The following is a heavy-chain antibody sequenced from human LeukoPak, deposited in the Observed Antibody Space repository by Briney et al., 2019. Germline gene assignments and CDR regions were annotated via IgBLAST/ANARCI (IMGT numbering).Heavy chain of an antibody. D-gene: IGHD3-3*01. V-gene: IGHV3-48*03. J-gene: IGHJ5*02. CDR3: ARDGTYDFWSGYYNWFDP. Sequence: PGGSLRLSCAASGFTFSSYEMNWVRQAPGKGLEWVSYISSSGSTIYYADSVKGRFTISRDNAKNSLYLQMNSLRAEDTAVYYCARDGTYDFWSGYYNWFDPWGQGTLVTVSS. CDR1: GFTFSSYE. CDR2: ISSSGSTI.